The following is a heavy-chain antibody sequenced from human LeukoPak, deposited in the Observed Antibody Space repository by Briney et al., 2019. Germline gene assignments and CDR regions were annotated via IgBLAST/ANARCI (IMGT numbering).Heavy chain of an antibody. CDR1: GFIFSNYW. D-gene: IGHD2-2*01. CDR3: ARLVCSTIPCYGKFYFDS. Sequence: GGSLRLSCAASGFIFSNYWMSWVRQAPGKGLEWVSSITGSSDSIYYADSVKGRFTISRDNAKNSVYLQMNSLRAEDTAVYYCARLVCSTIPCYGKFYFDSWGQGTLVPVSS. CDR2: ITGSSDSI. V-gene: IGHV3-21*01. J-gene: IGHJ4*02.